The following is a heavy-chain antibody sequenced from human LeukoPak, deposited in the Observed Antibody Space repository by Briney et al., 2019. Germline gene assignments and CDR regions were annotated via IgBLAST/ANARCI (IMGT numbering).Heavy chain of an antibody. Sequence: GASVKVPCKASGYTFTSYDINWVRQATGQGLEWMGWMNPNSGNTGYAQKFQGRVTMTRNTSISTAYMELCSLRSEDTAVYFCAKGWSGYFRSPFDLWGRGTMVTVSS. CDR1: GYTFTSYD. D-gene: IGHD3-3*01. V-gene: IGHV1-8*01. J-gene: IGHJ3*01. CDR2: MNPNSGNT. CDR3: AKGWSGYFRSPFDL.